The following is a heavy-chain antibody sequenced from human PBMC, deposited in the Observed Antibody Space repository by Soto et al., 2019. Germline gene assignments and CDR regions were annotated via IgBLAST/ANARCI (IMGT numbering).Heavy chain of an antibody. J-gene: IGHJ6*03. CDR3: ARDGLLSFGEVLKVHYIDV. D-gene: IGHD3-10*01. Sequence: SETLSLTCAVYGGSFSGYYWSWIRQPPGKGLEWIGEINHSGSTNYNPSLKSRFTISRDNANNSLYLQMDSLRAEDTAVYYCARDGLLSFGEVLKVHYIDVWGKGTTVTVSS. CDR2: INHSGST. V-gene: IGHV4-34*01. CDR1: GGSFSGYY.